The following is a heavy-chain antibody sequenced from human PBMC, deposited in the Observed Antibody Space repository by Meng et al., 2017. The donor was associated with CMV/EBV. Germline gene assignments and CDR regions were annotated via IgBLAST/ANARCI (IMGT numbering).Heavy chain of an antibody. Sequence: VQTQVAGGALDQPVRALRHSGAAPGFTFSSYAMPWVRQAPGKGLEWVAVISYDGSNKYYPDSVKGRFTISRDNSKNTLYLQMNSLRAEDTAVYYCAREHLTFTYYDYVWGSYRGHYFDYWGQGTLVTVSS. CDR3: AREHLTFTYYDYVWGSYRGHYFDY. V-gene: IGHV3-30-3*01. J-gene: IGHJ4*02. D-gene: IGHD3-16*02. CDR1: GFTFSSYA. CDR2: ISYDGSNK.